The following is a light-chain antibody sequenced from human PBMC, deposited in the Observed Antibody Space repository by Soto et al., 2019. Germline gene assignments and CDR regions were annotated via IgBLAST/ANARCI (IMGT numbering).Light chain of an antibody. J-gene: IGKJ1*01. V-gene: IGKV3-15*01. CDR3: QQYNNWPPWT. Sequence: EVVMRQSPATLSVSPGETATLSCRASQSVSNKLAWYQKRPGQAPRLLLYAADTRATGIPDRFSGSGSGREFTLTISSLQSEDFAVYYCQQYNNWPPWTFGQGTKVEVK. CDR2: AAD. CDR1: QSVSNK.